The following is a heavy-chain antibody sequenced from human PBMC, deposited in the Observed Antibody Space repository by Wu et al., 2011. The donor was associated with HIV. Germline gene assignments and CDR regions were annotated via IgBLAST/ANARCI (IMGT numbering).Heavy chain of an antibody. J-gene: IGHJ4*02. CDR2: INPNSGAT. V-gene: IGHV1-2*02. D-gene: IGHD3-22*01. CDR3: AREGGNYYDSSGSPIDY. CDR1: GYTFTGYY. Sequence: QVQLVQSGAEVKKPGASVKVSCKASGYTFTGYYMHWVRQAPGQGLEWMGWINPNSGATNYAQKLQGRVTMTTDTSTSTAYMELRSLRSDDTAVYYCAREGGNYYDSSGSPIDYWGQGTLVTVSS.